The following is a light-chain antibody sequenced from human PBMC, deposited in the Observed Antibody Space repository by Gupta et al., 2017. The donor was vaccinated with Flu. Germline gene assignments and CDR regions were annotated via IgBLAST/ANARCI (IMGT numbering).Light chain of an antibody. CDR3: QQRSNWPPFT. Sequence: EIVLTQSPATLSLSPGERATLSCRASQSVSSYLAWYQQKPGQAPRLLIYDEANSATGIPARFSGSGYGTDFTLTISSREQEEFAVYYCQQRSNWPPFTFGHGTQVDIK. CDR2: DEA. CDR1: QSVSSY. V-gene: IGKV3-11*01. J-gene: IGKJ3*01.